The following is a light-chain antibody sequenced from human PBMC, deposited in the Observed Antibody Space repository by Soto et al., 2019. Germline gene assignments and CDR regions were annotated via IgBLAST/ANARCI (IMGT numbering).Light chain of an antibody. CDR3: PQYYGYRCT. J-gene: IGKJ1*01. V-gene: IGKV1-5*03. Sequence: DIQMTQSPSTLSASVGDRVTITCRASGSISNWLAWYQQKPGKAPKILIYKASSLESGVPSRFSGSGSGTVFTLTISSQQPAESATYFFPQYYGYRCTCGQGTNV. CDR1: GSISNW. CDR2: KAS.